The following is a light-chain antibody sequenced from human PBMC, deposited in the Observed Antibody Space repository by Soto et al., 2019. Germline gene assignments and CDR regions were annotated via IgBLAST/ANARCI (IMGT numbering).Light chain of an antibody. J-gene: IGKJ2*01. CDR2: AAS. CDR3: EQYYSYSWA. CDR1: QGISSY. V-gene: IGKV1-8*01. Sequence: AIRMTQSPSSLSAATGDRVTITCRASQGISSYLAWYQQKPAKAPKLLIYAASTLQSGVPSRFSGSGSGTDFTLTISCLHIAEFATEYGEQYYSYSWAFGQGTKLEIK.